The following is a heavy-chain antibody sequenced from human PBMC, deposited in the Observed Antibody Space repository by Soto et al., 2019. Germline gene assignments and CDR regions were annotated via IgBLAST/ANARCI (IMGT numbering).Heavy chain of an antibody. CDR3: ARSPARSYDFWSGGYHGMDV. CDR2: IYYSGST. V-gene: IGHV4-39*01. CDR1: GGSISSSSYY. Sequence: SETLSLTCTVSGGSISSSSYYWGWIRQPPGKGLEWIGSIYYSGSTYYNPSLKSRVTISVDTSKNQFSLKLSSVTAADTAVYYCARSPARSYDFWSGGYHGMDVWGQGTTVTVSS. D-gene: IGHD3-3*01. J-gene: IGHJ6*02.